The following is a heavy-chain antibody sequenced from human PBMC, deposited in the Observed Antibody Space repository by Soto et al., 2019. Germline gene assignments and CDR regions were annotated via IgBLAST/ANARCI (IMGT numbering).Heavy chain of an antibody. V-gene: IGHV3-21*02. Sequence: EVQLVESGGGLVNPGGSLRLSCAASGFTFTSHNIYWFRQAPGKGLEWVSSISPYDHSFYYADSVKGRFTVSKDNAKSSVFLQMDSLRAEDTAIYYCARELSTIIRAYNWGQGTLVTVSS. D-gene: IGHD3-10*01. J-gene: IGHJ4*02. CDR1: GFTFTSHN. CDR2: ISPYDHSF. CDR3: ARELSTIIRAYN.